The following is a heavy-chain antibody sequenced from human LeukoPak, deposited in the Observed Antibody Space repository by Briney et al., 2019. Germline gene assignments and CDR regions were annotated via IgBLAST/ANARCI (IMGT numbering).Heavy chain of an antibody. Sequence: PGGSLRLSCAASGFTFSSYAMIWVRQAPGKGLEWVSAIGGSGTSTFYADSVKGRFTISRDNSKNTLYLQMNSLRAEDTAVYYCAKTFQGHPPYYCSMDVWGQGTTVTVSS. CDR2: IGGSGTST. J-gene: IGHJ6*02. CDR1: GFTFSSYA. CDR3: AKTFQGHPPYYCSMDV. V-gene: IGHV3-23*01.